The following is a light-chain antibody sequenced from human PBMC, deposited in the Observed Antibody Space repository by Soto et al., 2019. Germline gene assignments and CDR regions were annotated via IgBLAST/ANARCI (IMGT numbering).Light chain of an antibody. J-gene: IGKJ4*01. Sequence: EIVMTQSPATLPVSPGERGTLSCRASQSVSYYLAWYQHKPGQAPRLLIYDASNRATGIPARFTGSGSGTDFTLTISSLEPEDFAVYYCQQRSNWPGTFGGGTKVDIK. V-gene: IGKV3-11*01. CDR3: QQRSNWPGT. CDR1: QSVSYY. CDR2: DAS.